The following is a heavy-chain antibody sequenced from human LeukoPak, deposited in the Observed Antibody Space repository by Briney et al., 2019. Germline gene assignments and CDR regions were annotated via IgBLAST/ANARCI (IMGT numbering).Heavy chain of an antibody. CDR2: ISGSGGST. CDR3: AKKRAAAGSLTNPHYMDV. D-gene: IGHD6-13*01. CDR1: GFTFSSYA. J-gene: IGHJ6*03. V-gene: IGHV3-23*01. Sequence: GGSLRLSCAASGFTFSSYAMSWVRQAPGKGLEWVSAISGSGGSTYYADSVKGRFTISRDNSKNTLYLQMNSLRAEDTAVYYCAKKRAAAGSLTNPHYMDVWGKGATVTVSS.